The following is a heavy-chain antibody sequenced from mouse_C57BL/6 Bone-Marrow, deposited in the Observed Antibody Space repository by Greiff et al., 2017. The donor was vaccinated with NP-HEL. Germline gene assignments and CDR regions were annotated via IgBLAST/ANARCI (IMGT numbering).Heavy chain of an antibody. J-gene: IGHJ3*01. CDR1: GYTFTDYY. D-gene: IGHD1-1*01. Sequence: VQLQQSGPELVKPGASVKISCKASGYTFTDYYMNWVKQSHGKSLEWIGDINPNNGGTSYNQKFKGKATLTVDKSSSTAYMELRSLTSEDSAVYYCARSRDYGEGTYWGQGTLVTVSA. V-gene: IGHV1-26*01. CDR3: ARSRDYGEGTY. CDR2: INPNNGGT.